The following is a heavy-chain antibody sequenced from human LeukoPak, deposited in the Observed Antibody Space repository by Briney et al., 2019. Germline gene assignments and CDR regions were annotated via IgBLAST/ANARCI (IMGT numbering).Heavy chain of an antibody. J-gene: IGHJ4*02. CDR3: ARDGPHYDFWSGPAY. CDR1: GFTFSSHW. Sequence: GGSLRLSCAASGFTFSSHWMSWVRQAPGKGLEWVANINEDGSEKYYVDSVKGRFTISRDNAKNSLYLQMDSLRAEDTAVYYCARDGPHYDFWSGPAYWGQGTLVTVSS. CDR2: INEDGSEK. V-gene: IGHV3-7*05. D-gene: IGHD3-3*01.